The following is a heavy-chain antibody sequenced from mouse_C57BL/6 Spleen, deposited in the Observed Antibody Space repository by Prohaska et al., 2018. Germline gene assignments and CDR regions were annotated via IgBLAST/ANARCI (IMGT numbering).Heavy chain of an antibody. V-gene: IGHV11-2*01. J-gene: IGHJ1*03. Sequence: EVQLLETGGGLVQPVGSRGLSCEGSGFTFSGFWMSWVRQTPGKTLEWIGDINSDGSAINYGPSIKDRFTIFRDNDKSTLYLQMSNVRSEDTATYFCMRYGNYWYFDVWGTGTTVTVSS. CDR1: GFTFSGFW. CDR3: MRYGNYWYFDV. CDR2: INSDGSAI. D-gene: IGHD2-1*01.